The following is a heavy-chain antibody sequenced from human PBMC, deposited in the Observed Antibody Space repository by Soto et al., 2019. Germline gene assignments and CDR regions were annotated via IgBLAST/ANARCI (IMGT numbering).Heavy chain of an antibody. CDR2: INYSGST. D-gene: IGHD3-3*01. CDR1: GGSISSSSYY. Sequence: PSETLSLTCTVSGGSISSSSYYWGWIRQPPGKGLEWIGSINYSGSTYYNPSLKSRVTISVDTSKNQFSLKLSSVTAADTAVYYCARRGFFGGYSDYWGQGTLVTVSS. V-gene: IGHV4-39*01. J-gene: IGHJ4*02. CDR3: ARRGFFGGYSDY.